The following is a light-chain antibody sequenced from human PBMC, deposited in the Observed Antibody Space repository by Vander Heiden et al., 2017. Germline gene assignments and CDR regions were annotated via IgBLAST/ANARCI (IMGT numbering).Light chain of an antibody. CDR1: QTISDS. J-gene: IGKJ1*01. CDR2: TSS. CDR3: QQSHSTPS. V-gene: IGKV1-39*01. Sequence: DIPMTQSPPSLSASIVDTVTITCRAPQTISDSLIWYQHKPGQAPRLLIYTSSTLQRGVPSRCSGSGAGTDFPLTINGLQPEDFASYFCQQSHSTPSFGQGTKVEIK.